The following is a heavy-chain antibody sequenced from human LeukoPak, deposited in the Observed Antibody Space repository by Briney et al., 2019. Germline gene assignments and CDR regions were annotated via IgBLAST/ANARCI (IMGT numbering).Heavy chain of an antibody. V-gene: IGHV1-69*01. Sequence: ASVKVSCKASGGTFSSYAISWVRQAPGQGLEWMGGIIPIFGTANYAQKFQGRVTITADESTSTAYMELSSLRSEDTAVYYCARVGREVVVPAAIGWFDPWGQGTLVTVSS. CDR3: ARVGREVVVPAAIGWFDP. CDR1: GGTFSSYA. CDR2: IIPIFGTA. D-gene: IGHD2-2*01. J-gene: IGHJ5*02.